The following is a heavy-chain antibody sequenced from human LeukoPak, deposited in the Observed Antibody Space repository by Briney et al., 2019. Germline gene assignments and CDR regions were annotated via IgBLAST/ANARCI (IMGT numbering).Heavy chain of an antibody. CDR2: MNPDSGKT. CDR3: ARGRTPKVAGLEGD. J-gene: IGHJ4*02. Sequence: ASVKVSCKASGYSFTDYDINWVRQATGQGLEWMGWMNPDSGKTGYAQKFQDRLTVTRNTSISTAYMELSSLRSEDTAVYYCARGRTPKVAGLEGDWGQGTLVTVSS. V-gene: IGHV1-8*01. D-gene: IGHD6-19*01. CDR1: GYSFTDYD.